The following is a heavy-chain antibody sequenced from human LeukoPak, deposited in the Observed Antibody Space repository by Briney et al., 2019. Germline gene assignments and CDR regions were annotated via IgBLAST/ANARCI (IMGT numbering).Heavy chain of an antibody. D-gene: IGHD3-10*01. J-gene: IGHJ5*02. CDR2: IFYSGST. CDR3: ARDGPFYGSGSYKWFDP. CDR1: SGSISTSNYY. Sequence: PSETLSLTCTVSSGSISTSNYYWGWVRQPPGKALEWIGNIFYSGSTYYSPSLKSRVTISLDTSRNQFSLKLNSVTAADAAVYYCARDGPFYGSGSYKWFDPWGQGTLVTVSS. V-gene: IGHV4-39*07.